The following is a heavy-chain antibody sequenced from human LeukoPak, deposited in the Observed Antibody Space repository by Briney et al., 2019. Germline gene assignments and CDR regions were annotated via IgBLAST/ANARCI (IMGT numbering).Heavy chain of an antibody. CDR3: AKRSAVAAPERYFDS. V-gene: IGHV3-33*06. CDR2: IWYDGSNK. Sequence: QPGRSLRLSCAASGFTFSSYGMHWVRQAPGKGLEWVAVIWYDGSNKYYADSVKGRFTISRDNSKNTLYLQMNSLRAEDTAVYYCAKRSAVAAPERYFDSWGQGTLVTVSS. CDR1: GFTFSSYG. J-gene: IGHJ4*02. D-gene: IGHD6-19*01.